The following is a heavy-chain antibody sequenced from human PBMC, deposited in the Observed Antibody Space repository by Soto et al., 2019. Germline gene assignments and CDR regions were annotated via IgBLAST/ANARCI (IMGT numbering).Heavy chain of an antibody. D-gene: IGHD3-10*01. CDR1: GFTFGDYA. J-gene: IGHJ6*02. CDR3: TRDSRGITMVRGVITGWYYGMDV. CDR2: IRSKAYGGTT. V-gene: IGHV3-49*04. Sequence: SLRLYWTAAGFTFGDYAMSWVLQAPGKGLEWVGFIRSKAYGGTTEYAASVKGRFTISRDDSKSIAYLQMNSLKTEDTAVYYCTRDSRGITMVRGVITGWYYGMDVWGQGTTVTVSS.